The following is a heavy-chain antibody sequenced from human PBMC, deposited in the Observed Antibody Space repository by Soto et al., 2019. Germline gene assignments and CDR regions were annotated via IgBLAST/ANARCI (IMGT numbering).Heavy chain of an antibody. CDR3: AKTNCSGASCYYYCDGIDV. CDR1: GFTFSTCA. CDR2: LSASGGTT. V-gene: IGHV3-23*01. D-gene: IGHD2-2*01. Sequence: EVQLLESGGGLVQPGGSLRLSCAASGFTFSTCAMSWVRQAPGKGLEWVSALSASGGTTYYADSVKGRFTISRDNSKSTLYLPMNSLRAEDTDVYSSAKTNCSGASCYYYCDGIDVWGQGTTVTVSS. J-gene: IGHJ6*02.